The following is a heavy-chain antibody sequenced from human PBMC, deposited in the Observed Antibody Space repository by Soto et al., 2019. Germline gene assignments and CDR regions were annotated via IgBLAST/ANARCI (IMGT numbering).Heavy chain of an antibody. CDR1: GGPIAPFY. CDR2: VYYNGST. Sequence: SETLSLTCTVSGGPIAPFYWTWIRQSPGKGLESIGYVYYNGSTNYNPALKGRVTISLDTSKSQFSLRLSSVTAADTAVYYCARTRGRGQWRDFYFDFSGQGSLVIVSS. V-gene: IGHV4-59*12. CDR3: ARTRGRGQWRDFYFDF. J-gene: IGHJ4*02. D-gene: IGHD6-19*01.